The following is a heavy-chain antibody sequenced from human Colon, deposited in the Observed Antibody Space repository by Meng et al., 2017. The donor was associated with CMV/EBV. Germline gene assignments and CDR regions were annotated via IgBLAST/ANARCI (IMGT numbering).Heavy chain of an antibody. V-gene: IGHV1-2*02. CDR1: GYTFTGFY. CDR2: INPKSGDT. J-gene: IGHJ4*02. D-gene: IGHD3-3*01. Sequence: QVELVQSGAEVKKPGASVKVSCKASGYTFTGFYIQWVRQAPGQGLEWMRWINPKSGDTIYEQKFQGRVTMTRDTSISTVYMDLNSLRSDDTAVYFCARDLWSGSSDYFDYWGQGTLVTVSS. CDR3: ARDLWSGSSDYFDY.